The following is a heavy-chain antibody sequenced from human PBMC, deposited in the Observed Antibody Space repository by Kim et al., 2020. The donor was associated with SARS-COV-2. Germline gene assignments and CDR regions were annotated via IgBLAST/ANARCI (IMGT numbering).Heavy chain of an antibody. CDR1: GYTFTSYG. CDR3: ARGSDFDWFSALRPLQH. V-gene: IGHV1-18*01. J-gene: IGHJ1*01. Sequence: ASVKVSCKASGYTFTSYGITWVRQAPGQGLEWMGWISADNGNTKYVQKVQGRATLTKDTSTSTAYMELRSLRSDDTAVYYCARGSDFDWFSALRPLQHWG. D-gene: IGHD3-9*01. CDR2: ISADNGNT.